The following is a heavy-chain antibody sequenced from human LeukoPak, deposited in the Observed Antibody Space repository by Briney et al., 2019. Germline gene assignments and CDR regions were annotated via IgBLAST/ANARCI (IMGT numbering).Heavy chain of an antibody. CDR2: IYYSGST. Sequence: SETLPLTCTVSGGSISSSSYYWGRIRRPPGKGLEWIGSIYYSGSTYYNPSLKSRVTISVDTSKNQFSLKLSSVTAADTAVYYCAREAVHYGSGSLDYWGQGTLVTVSS. CDR3: AREAVHYGSGSLDY. D-gene: IGHD3-10*01. CDR1: GGSISSSSYY. V-gene: IGHV4-39*07. J-gene: IGHJ4*02.